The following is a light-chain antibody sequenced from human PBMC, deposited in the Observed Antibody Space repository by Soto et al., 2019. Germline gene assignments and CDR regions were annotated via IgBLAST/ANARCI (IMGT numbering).Light chain of an antibody. CDR1: QSVSSSS. J-gene: IGKJ4*01. CDR3: QQYISSPFT. V-gene: IGKV3-20*01. CDR2: GAS. Sequence: EIVLTQSPGTLSLSPGKRATLSCRASQSVSSSSLAWYQHKPGQAPRLLIYGASSMATGIPDRFSGSGSGTDFTLTISRLEPEDFAVYYCQQYISSPFTFGGGTKVDIK.